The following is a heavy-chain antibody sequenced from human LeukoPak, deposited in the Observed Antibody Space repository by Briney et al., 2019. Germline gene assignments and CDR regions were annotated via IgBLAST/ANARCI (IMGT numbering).Heavy chain of an antibody. D-gene: IGHD2-21*02. V-gene: IGHV3-30*02. CDR3: AKDIVGGGDDY. Sequence: PGGSLRLSCGASGFIFDTHDMHWVRQAPGKGLEWVAFIRSDGYHTYYADSVKGRFTITRDSSKNTLHLQMNSLRVEDTAVYYCAKDIVGGGDDYWGQGTLVIVSS. CDR1: GFIFDTHD. J-gene: IGHJ4*02. CDR2: IRSDGYHT.